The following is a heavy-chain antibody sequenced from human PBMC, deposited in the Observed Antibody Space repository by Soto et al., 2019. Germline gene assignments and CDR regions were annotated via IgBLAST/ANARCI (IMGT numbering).Heavy chain of an antibody. CDR3: VRLVVVSPVANA. CDR1: GGSINTNNYY. D-gene: IGHD2-15*01. Sequence: SETLSLTCTVSGGSINTNNYYWGWVRQPPGKGLEWIGSVFYNGTTYYSPSLKSRVTISLATSRTQFSLRLESVTAADTAVYYCVRLVVVSPVANAWGQGTLVTVSS. V-gene: IGHV4-39*01. J-gene: IGHJ5*02. CDR2: VFYNGTT.